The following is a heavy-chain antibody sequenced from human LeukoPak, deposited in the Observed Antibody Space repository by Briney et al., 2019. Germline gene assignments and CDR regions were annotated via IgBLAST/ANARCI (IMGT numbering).Heavy chain of an antibody. CDR1: GFTGSSNY. CDR2: IYSGGST. D-gene: IGHD5-18*01. V-gene: IGHV3-66*01. J-gene: IGHJ4*02. Sequence: GGSLRLSCAASGFTGSSNYMSWVRQAPGKGLEWVSVIYSGGSTYYADSVKGRFTISRDYSKNTLFLQMNSLRADDTAVYYCAREARWLDTYYFDYWGQGTLVTVSS. CDR3: AREARWLDTYYFDY.